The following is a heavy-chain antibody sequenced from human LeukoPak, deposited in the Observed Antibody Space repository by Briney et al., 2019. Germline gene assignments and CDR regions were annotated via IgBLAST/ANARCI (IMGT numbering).Heavy chain of an antibody. D-gene: IGHD3-10*01. CDR1: GGSISSYY. J-gene: IGHJ4*02. Sequence: SETLSLTCTVSGGSISSYYWSWIRQPPGKGLEWIGYIYYSGSTNYNPSLKSRVTISVDTSKNQFSLKLSSVTAADTAVYYCARDTELRGVFDYWGQGTLVTVSS. V-gene: IGHV4-59*01. CDR3: ARDTELRGVFDY. CDR2: IYYSGST.